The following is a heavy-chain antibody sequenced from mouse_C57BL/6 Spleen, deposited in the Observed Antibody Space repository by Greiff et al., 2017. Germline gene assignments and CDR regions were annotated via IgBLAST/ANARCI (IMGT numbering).Heavy chain of an antibody. CDR1: GYAFSSSW. J-gene: IGHJ4*01. CDR3: ARSGYDAMDY. D-gene: IGHD3-1*01. V-gene: IGHV1-82*01. Sequence: VKPGASVKISCKASGYAFSSSWMNWVKQRPGKGLEWIGRIYPGDGDTNYNGKFKGKATLTADKSSSTAYMQLSSLTSEDSAVYFCARSGYDAMDYWGQGTSVTVSS. CDR2: IYPGDGDT.